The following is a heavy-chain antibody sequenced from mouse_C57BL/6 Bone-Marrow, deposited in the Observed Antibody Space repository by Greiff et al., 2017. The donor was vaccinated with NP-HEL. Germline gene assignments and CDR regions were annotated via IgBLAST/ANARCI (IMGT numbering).Heavy chain of an antibody. V-gene: IGHV1-15*01. CDR2: IDPETGGT. CDR3: TRGYGKDY. CDR1: GYTFTDYE. Sequence: VQLQQSGAELVRPGASVTLSCKASGYTFTDYEMHWVKQTPVHGLEWIGAIDPETGGTAYNQKFKGKAILTADKSSSTAYMELRSLTSEDSAVYYCTRGYGKDYWGQGTSVTVSS. J-gene: IGHJ4*01. D-gene: IGHD1-1*01.